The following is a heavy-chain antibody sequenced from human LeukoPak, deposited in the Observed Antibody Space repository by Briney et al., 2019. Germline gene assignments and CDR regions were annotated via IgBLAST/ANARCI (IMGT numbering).Heavy chain of an antibody. CDR1: GGSISSSSYY. Sequence: SETLSLTCTVSGGSISSSSYYWGWLRQPPGKGLEWIGSIYYSGSNYYNPSLKRRFTISVDTSKNQFSLKLSSVTAADTAVYYCAGLAAAGTVFDYWGQGTLVTVS. V-gene: IGHV4-39*01. CDR2: IYYSGSN. CDR3: AGLAAAGTVFDY. D-gene: IGHD6-13*01. J-gene: IGHJ4*02.